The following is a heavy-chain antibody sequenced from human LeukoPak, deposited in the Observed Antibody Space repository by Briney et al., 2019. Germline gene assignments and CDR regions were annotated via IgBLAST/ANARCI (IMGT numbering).Heavy chain of an antibody. CDR1: GGSFSGYY. Sequence: PSETLSLTCAVYGGSFSGYYWSWIRQPPGKGLEWIGEINHSGSTNYNPSLKSRVTISVDTSKNQFSLKLSSVTAADTAVYYCARGQRDYYGSGSYSRYWGQGTLVTVSS. J-gene: IGHJ4*02. D-gene: IGHD3-10*01. CDR2: INHSGST. CDR3: ARGQRDYYGSGSYSRY. V-gene: IGHV4-34*01.